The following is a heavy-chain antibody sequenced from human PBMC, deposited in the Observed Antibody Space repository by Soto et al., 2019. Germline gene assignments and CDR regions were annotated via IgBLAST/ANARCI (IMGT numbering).Heavy chain of an antibody. CDR3: ARDFDWPSAFDI. CDR1: GGSISSYY. CDR2: IYYSGST. V-gene: IGHV4-59*01. Sequence: SETLSLTCTVSGGSISSYYWSWIRQPPGKGLEWIGYIYYSGSTNYNPSLKSRVTISVDTSREQFSLRLDSVTAADTAVYYCARDFDWPSAFDIWGQGTMVTVSS. J-gene: IGHJ3*02. D-gene: IGHD3-9*01.